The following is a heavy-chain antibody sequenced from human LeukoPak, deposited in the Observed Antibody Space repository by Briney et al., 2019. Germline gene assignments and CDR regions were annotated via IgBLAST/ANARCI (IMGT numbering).Heavy chain of an antibody. D-gene: IGHD6-19*01. CDR2: ISWNSGSI. CDR1: GFTFDDYA. CDR3: AKDMEQWLGRGYFDY. Sequence: PGGSLRLSCAASGFTFDDYAMHWVRQAPGKGLEWVSGISWNSGSIGYADSVKGRFTISRDNAKNSLYLQMNSLRAEDTALYYCAKDMEQWLGRGYFDYWGQGTLVTVSS. V-gene: IGHV3-9*01. J-gene: IGHJ4*02.